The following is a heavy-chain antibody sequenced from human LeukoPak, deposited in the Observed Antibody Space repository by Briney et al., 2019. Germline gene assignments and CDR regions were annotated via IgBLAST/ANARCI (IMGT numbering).Heavy chain of an antibody. D-gene: IGHD3-9*01. CDR2: IYTSGST. V-gene: IGHV4-4*07. Sequence: SETLSLTCTVSGGSISSYYWSWIRQPAGKGLEWIGRIYTSGSTNYNPSLKSRVTISVDTSKNQFSLKLSSVTAADTAVYYCARSLGLRYFDWLFHFDYWGQGTLVTVSS. J-gene: IGHJ4*02. CDR3: ARSLGLRYFDWLFHFDY. CDR1: GGSISSYY.